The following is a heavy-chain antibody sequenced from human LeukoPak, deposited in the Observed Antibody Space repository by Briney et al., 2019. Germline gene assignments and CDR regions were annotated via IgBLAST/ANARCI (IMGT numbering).Heavy chain of an antibody. D-gene: IGHD3-10*01. CDR3: AKSNGYGLIDI. CDR2: INHSVGT. J-gene: IGHJ3*02. CDR1: GGSFSGYY. Sequence: PSETLSLTCAVYGGSFSGYYWSWIRQPPGKGLEWIGEINHSVGTNYNPSLKSRVTMSLDTSKNQFSLKLNSVTAADTAVYYCAKSNGYGLIDIWGQGTMVTVSS. V-gene: IGHV4-34*01.